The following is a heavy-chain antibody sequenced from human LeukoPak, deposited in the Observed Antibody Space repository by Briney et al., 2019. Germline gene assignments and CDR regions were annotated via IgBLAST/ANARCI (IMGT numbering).Heavy chain of an antibody. V-gene: IGHV3-23*01. CDR1: GFTFSSYA. CDR2: ISGSGGST. D-gene: IGHD2-2*01. J-gene: IGHJ5*02. Sequence: PGGSLRLSCAASGFTFSSYAMSWVRQAPGKGLEWVSAISGSGGSTYYADSVKGRFTISRDNSKNTLYLQMNSLRAEDTAVYYCAKDFGGVVPAWNWFDPWGQGTLVTVSS. CDR3: AKDFGGVVPAWNWFDP.